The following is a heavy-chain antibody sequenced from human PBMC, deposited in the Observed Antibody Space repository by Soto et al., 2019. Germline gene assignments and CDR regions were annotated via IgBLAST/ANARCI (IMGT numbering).Heavy chain of an antibody. D-gene: IGHD1-20*01. CDR3: AKDSGCVNNACAYDP. CDR1: GFSFSDYT. Sequence: EVHLVDSAGGLVKPGGSLRLTCAGSGFSFSDYTRNWVSQAPGKGLERVSSISRGSDYIFYADTVKGRFTISRDNARNSLYLQMSSLRAEDTAVYYCAKDSGCVNNACAYDPWGQGTLVSVSS. V-gene: IGHV3-21*01. CDR2: ISRGSDYI. J-gene: IGHJ5*02.